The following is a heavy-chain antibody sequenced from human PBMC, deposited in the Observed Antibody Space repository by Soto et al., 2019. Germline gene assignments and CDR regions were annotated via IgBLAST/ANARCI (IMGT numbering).Heavy chain of an antibody. D-gene: IGHD3-10*01. Sequence: ASVKVSCKASGGTFSSYAISWVRQAPGQGLEWMGGIIPIFGTANYAQKFQGRVTITADESTSTAYMELSSLRSEDTAVYYCARDYYGSGSYPHPYYYYGMDVWGQGTTVPVSS. CDR1: GGTFSSYA. V-gene: IGHV1-69*13. CDR3: ARDYYGSGSYPHPYYYYGMDV. J-gene: IGHJ6*02. CDR2: IIPIFGTA.